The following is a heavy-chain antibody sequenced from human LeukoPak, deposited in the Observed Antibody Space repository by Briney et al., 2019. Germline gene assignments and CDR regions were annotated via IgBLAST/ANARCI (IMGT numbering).Heavy chain of an antibody. Sequence: GGSLRLSCAAFGFTYSSYEMNWVRQAPGKGLEWVSYISSSGSTIYYADSVKGRFTISRDNSNKTLFLQMNGLRAEDTAVYYCARVRGDSRGDAFDIWGQGTMVTVS. CDR1: GFTYSSYE. J-gene: IGHJ3*02. D-gene: IGHD2-15*01. CDR2: ISSSGSTI. CDR3: ARVRGDSRGDAFDI. V-gene: IGHV3-48*03.